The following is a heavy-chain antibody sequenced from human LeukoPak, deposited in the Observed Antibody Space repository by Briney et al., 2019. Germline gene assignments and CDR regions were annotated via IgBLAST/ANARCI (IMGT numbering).Heavy chain of an antibody. CDR1: GFTFSSYG. D-gene: IGHD3-3*01. CDR2: IWYGGSNK. CDR3: AKGSTYVFWSGYYQGDAFDI. V-gene: IGHV3-30*18. J-gene: IGHJ3*02. Sequence: GRSLRLSCAASGFTFSSYGMHWVRQAPGKGLEWVAVIWYGGSNKYYADSVKGRFTISRDNSKNTLYLQMNSLRAEDTAVYYCAKGSTYVFWSGYYQGDAFDIWGQGKMVTVSS.